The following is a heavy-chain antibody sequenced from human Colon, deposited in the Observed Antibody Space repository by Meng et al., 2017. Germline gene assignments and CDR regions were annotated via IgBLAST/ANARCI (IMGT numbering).Heavy chain of an antibody. V-gene: IGHV6-1*01. D-gene: IGHD3-10*01. CDR3: TTWYGEY. CDR2: TYYRSEWQN. Sequence: QVQLHQSGPGLVKPSQTLSLTCAISGDSVSSNRALWHWVRQSPSRGLEWLGQTYYRSEWQNHYGVSVKSRITINADTSRNHFSLHLNPVTPEDTAVYYCTTWYGEYWGQGTLVTVSS. J-gene: IGHJ4*02. CDR1: GDSVSSNRAL.